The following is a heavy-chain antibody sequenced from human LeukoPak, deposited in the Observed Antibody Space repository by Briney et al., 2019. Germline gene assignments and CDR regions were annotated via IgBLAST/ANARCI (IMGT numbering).Heavy chain of an antibody. J-gene: IGHJ6*03. D-gene: IGHD5-12*01. V-gene: IGHV4-4*07. CDR1: GGSISSYY. CDR2: IYTSGST. CDR3: ARGIIVATTMYYYYYYMDV. Sequence: SETLSLTCTVSGGSISSYYWSWIRQPAGKGLEWIGRIYTSGSTNYNPSLKSRVTMSVDTSKNQFSLKLSSVTAADTAVYYCARGIIVATTMYYYYYYMDVWGKGTTVTISS.